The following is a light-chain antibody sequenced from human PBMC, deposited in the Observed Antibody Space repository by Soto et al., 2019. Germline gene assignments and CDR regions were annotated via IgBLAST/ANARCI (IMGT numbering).Light chain of an antibody. CDR2: DAS. Sequence: IQMTQSPATLSASVGDRVTITCRASQSISSRLAWYQQKPGKAPKLLIYDASSLESGVPSRFSGSGSGTEFTLTISSLQPDDFATYYCQQYNSYTWTFGQGTKVDIK. CDR3: QQYNSYTWT. CDR1: QSISSR. J-gene: IGKJ1*01. V-gene: IGKV1-5*01.